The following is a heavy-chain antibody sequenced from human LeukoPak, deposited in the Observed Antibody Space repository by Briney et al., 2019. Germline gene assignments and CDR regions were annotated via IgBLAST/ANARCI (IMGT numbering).Heavy chain of an antibody. CDR3: AANGGPFDF. D-gene: IGHD4-23*01. Sequence: GGSLRLSCAASGFTFSSYWMSWVRQAPGKGLEWVANINQHGTDKYYVDSVRGRFNISRDNAKNSMYLQMNSLRAEDTAVYYCAANGGPFDFWGQGTLVTVSS. CDR1: GFTFSSYW. J-gene: IGHJ4*02. V-gene: IGHV3-7*05. CDR2: INQHGTDK.